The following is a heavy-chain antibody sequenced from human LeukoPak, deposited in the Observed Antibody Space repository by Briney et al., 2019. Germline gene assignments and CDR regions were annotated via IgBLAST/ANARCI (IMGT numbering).Heavy chain of an antibody. CDR3: ARGMGTIFGVVNPFDY. Sequence: GESLKISCQGFGYSFTSYWIGWVRQMPGKGLEWMGIIYPGDSDTRYRPSFQGQVTISVDKSISTAYLQWSSLKASDTAMYYCARGMGTIFGVVNPFDYWGQGTLVTVSS. V-gene: IGHV5-51*01. D-gene: IGHD3-3*01. J-gene: IGHJ4*02. CDR1: GYSFTSYW. CDR2: IYPGDSDT.